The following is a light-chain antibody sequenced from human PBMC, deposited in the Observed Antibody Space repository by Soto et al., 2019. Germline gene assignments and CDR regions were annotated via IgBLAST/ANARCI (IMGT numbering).Light chain of an antibody. CDR1: QSISTY. CDR2: DAS. V-gene: IGKV1-5*01. Sequence: DIVMTQSQSSLSASVGDRVTITCRASQSISTYLNWYQQKPGKAPKLLIYDASSLESGVPSRFSGSGSGTEFTLTISSLQPDDFATYYCQQYNSYSVYTFGQGTKVDIK. CDR3: QQYNSYSVYT. J-gene: IGKJ2*01.